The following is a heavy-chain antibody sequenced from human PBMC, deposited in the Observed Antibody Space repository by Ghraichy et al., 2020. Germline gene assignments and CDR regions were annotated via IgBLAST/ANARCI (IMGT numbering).Heavy chain of an antibody. V-gene: IGHV3-43*02. D-gene: IGHD6-19*01. CDR2: ITGDGVTT. CDR1: GFTFDDYV. J-gene: IGHJ4*02. CDR3: AKDPFGSGDY. Sequence: GESLNISCAASGFTFDDYVMHWVRQAPEKGLEWVSLITGDGVTTNYTDSVKGRFTISRDNSKNSLYLQMNSLRTEDTALYYCAKDPFGSGDYWGQGTRVTVSS.